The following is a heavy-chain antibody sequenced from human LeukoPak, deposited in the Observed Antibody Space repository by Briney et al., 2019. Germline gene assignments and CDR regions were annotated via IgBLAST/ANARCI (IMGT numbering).Heavy chain of an antibody. J-gene: IGHJ1*01. CDR1: GFTFSSYG. CDR3: AKDPAGWTVAAPFQH. V-gene: IGHV3-30*18. Sequence: GGSLKLSCAASGFTFSSYGMHWVRQAPGKGLEWVAVISYDGSNKYYADSVKGRFTTSRDNSKNTLYLQMNSLRAEDTAVYYCAKDPAGWTVAAPFQHWGQGTLVTVSS. D-gene: IGHD6-19*01. CDR2: ISYDGSNK.